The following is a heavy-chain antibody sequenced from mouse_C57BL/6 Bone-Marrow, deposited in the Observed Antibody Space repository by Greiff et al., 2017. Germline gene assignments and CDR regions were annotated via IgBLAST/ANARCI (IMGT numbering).Heavy chain of an antibody. CDR3: ATYGYHWYFDV. CDR1: SYTFTSYG. V-gene: IGHV1-81*01. Sequence: ESGAELARPGASVKLSCKASSYTFTSYGISWVKQRTGQGLEWIGEIYPRSGNTYYNEKFKGKATLTADKSSSTAYMELRSLTSEDSAVYFCATYGYHWYFDVWGTGTTVTVSS. J-gene: IGHJ1*03. CDR2: IYPRSGNT. D-gene: IGHD2-2*01.